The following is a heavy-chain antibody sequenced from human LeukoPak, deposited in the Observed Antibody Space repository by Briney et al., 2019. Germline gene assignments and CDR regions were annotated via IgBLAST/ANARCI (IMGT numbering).Heavy chain of an antibody. D-gene: IGHD1/OR15-1a*01. CDR3: ARGMTETRLFDP. CDR1: GGSFSGYY. V-gene: IGHV4-34*01. Sequence: PSETLSLTCAVYGGSFSGYYWSWIRQPPGKGLEWIGEINHSGSTNYNPSLKSRVTISVDTSKNQFSLKLSSVTAADTAVYYCARGMTETRLFDPWGQGTLVTVSS. CDR2: INHSGST. J-gene: IGHJ5*02.